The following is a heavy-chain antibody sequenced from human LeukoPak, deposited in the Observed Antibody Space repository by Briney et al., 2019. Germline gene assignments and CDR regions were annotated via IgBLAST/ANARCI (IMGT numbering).Heavy chain of an antibody. CDR1: GFTVTSNY. CDR3: ARDRAAAGTGDAFDI. J-gene: IGHJ3*02. CDR2: IYSGGST. Sequence: PGGSLRLSCEASGFTVTSNYMSWVRQAPGKGLEWVSVIYSGGSTYYADSVKGRFTITRDNSKNTLYLQMNSLRAEDTALCYCARDRAAAGTGDAFDIWGQGTMVTVSS. V-gene: IGHV3-66*01. D-gene: IGHD6-13*01.